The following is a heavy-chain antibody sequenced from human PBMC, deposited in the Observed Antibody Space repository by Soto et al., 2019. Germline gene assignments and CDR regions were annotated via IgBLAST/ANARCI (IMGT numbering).Heavy chain of an antibody. CDR3: ARGKDILTGYIRDYYYGMDV. V-gene: IGHV1-18*01. D-gene: IGHD3-9*01. CDR1: GGTFSSYA. Sequence: ASVKVSCKASGGTFSSYAISWVRQAPGQGLEWMGWISAYNGNTNYAQRLQGRVTMTTDTSTSTAYMELRSLRSDDTAVYYCARGKDILTGYIRDYYYGMDVWGQGTTVTVSS. J-gene: IGHJ6*02. CDR2: ISAYNGNT.